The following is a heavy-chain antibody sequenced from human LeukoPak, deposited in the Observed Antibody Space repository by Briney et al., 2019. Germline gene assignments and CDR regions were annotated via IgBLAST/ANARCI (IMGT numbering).Heavy chain of an antibody. J-gene: IGHJ4*02. Sequence: PGGSLRLSCAASEFTFSTYAMSWVRQAPGKGLEWVSSITSSSNYIYYADSVKGRFTISRDNAKNSLYLQMNSLRAEDTAVYYCARDGPPAARVFDYWGQGTLVTVSS. CDR1: EFTFSTYA. CDR3: ARDGPPAARVFDY. V-gene: IGHV3-21*01. CDR2: ITSSSNYI. D-gene: IGHD2-2*01.